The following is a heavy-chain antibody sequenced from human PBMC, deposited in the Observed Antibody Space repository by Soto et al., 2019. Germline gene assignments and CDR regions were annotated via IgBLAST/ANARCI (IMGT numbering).Heavy chain of an antibody. V-gene: IGHV3-64*01. CDR2: ISGDGGST. CDR1: GFTFSSYT. CDR3: ARDPYYAKWGFDP. J-gene: IGHJ5*02. D-gene: IGHD2-2*01. Sequence: GSLRLSCAASGFTFSSYTMHWVRQAPGKGLEFVSTISGDGGSTYYANSVKGRFTISRDNSKNTLYLQMGSLRAEDMAVYYCARDPYYAKWGFDPWGQGTRVTVSS.